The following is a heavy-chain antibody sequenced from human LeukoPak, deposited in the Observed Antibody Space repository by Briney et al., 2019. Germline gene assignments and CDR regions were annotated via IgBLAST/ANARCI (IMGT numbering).Heavy chain of an antibody. CDR1: GGSISSYY. CDR2: IYYSGST. J-gene: IGHJ4*02. Sequence: PSETLSLTCTVSGGSISSYYWSWIRQPPGNGLEWIGYIYYSGSTNYNPSLKSRVTISVDTSKNQFSLKLSSVTAADTAVYYCARGTHYYDSSGYSRRSVIDYWGQGTLVTVSS. D-gene: IGHD3-22*01. CDR3: ARGTHYYDSSGYSRRSVIDY. V-gene: IGHV4-59*12.